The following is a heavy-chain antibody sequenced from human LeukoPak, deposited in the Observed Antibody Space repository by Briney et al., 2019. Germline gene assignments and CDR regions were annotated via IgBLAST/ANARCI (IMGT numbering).Heavy chain of an antibody. CDR2: INTNTGNP. Sequence: ASVKVSRKASGYTFTSYAMNWVRQAPGQGLEWMGWINTNTGNPTYAQGFTGRFVFSLDTSVSTAYLQISSLKAEDTAVYYCARDQSSSWSSYYYMDVWGKGTTVTVSS. D-gene: IGHD6-6*01. J-gene: IGHJ6*03. CDR3: ARDQSSSWSSYYYMDV. V-gene: IGHV7-4-1*02. CDR1: GYTFTSYA.